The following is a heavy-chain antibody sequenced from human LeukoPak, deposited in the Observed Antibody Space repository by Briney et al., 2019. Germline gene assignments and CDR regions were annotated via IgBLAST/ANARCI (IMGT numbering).Heavy chain of an antibody. CDR3: ASSRYDSSGYYGIIGY. D-gene: IGHD3-22*01. V-gene: IGHV3-21*01. CDR1: GFTFSSYS. Sequence: GGSLRLSCAASGFTFSSYSMNWVRQAPGKGLEWVSSITRSSIYKYYADSVKGRFTISRDNAKNSLYLQMNSLRAEDTAVYYCASSRYDSSGYYGIIGYWGQGTLVTVSS. J-gene: IGHJ4*02. CDR2: ITRSSIYK.